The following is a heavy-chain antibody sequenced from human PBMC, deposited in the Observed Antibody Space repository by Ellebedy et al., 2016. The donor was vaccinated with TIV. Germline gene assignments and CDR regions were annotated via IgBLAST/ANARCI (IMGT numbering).Heavy chain of an antibody. D-gene: IGHD3-10*01. CDR3: ARVLGSGFLDY. V-gene: IGHV3-21*01. CDR1: GFTFSLYS. Sequence: GESLKISCAASGFTFSLYSMNWNRQAPGKGLEWVASLTSTSAYVYYADSVKGRFTISRDNAENSLYLQMNTLRAEDTAVYYCARVLGSGFLDYWGQGTLVTVSS. CDR2: LTSTSAYV. J-gene: IGHJ4*02.